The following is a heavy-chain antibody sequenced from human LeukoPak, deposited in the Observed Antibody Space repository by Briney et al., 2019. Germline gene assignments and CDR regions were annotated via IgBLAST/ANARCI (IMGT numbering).Heavy chain of an antibody. CDR3: ARSEGYGSGSYYRHLFNY. CDR2: IYYSGST. Sequence: PSETLSLTCTVSGGSIYSSSYYWGWIRQPPGKGLEWIGSIYYSGSTDYNSSLKNRVTISVDTSKNQFSLKLSSVTAADTAVYYCARSEGYGSGSYYRHLFNYWGQRALVTVSS. D-gene: IGHD3-10*01. V-gene: IGHV4-39*07. CDR1: GGSIYSSSYY. J-gene: IGHJ4*02.